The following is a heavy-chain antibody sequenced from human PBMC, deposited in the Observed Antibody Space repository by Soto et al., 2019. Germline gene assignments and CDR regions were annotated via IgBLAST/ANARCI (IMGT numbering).Heavy chain of an antibody. CDR2: ISWNSVSI. CDR1: GFNFNDYG. V-gene: IGHV3-9*01. Sequence: EVQLVESGGDLVQPGRSLRLSCAASGFNFNDYGMHWVRQAPGKGLEWVSSISWNSVSIGYADSVKGRFTISRDNAKNSLYLQMNSLRAEDTAVYYCAKEGDYGDYDWFDPWGQGTLVTVSS. CDR3: AKEGDYGDYDWFDP. D-gene: IGHD4-17*01. J-gene: IGHJ5*02.